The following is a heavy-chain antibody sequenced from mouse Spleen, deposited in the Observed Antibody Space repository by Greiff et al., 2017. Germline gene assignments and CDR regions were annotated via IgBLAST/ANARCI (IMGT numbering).Heavy chain of an antibody. CDR3: TRGGTLLRNYFDY. D-gene: IGHD1-2*01. V-gene: IGHV1-15*01. J-gene: IGHJ2*01. Sequence: VQLQQSGAELVRPGASVTLSCKASGYTFTDYEMHWVKQTPVHGLEWIGAIDPETGGTAYNQKFKGKAILTADKSSSTAYMELRSLTSEDSAVYYCTRGGTLLRNYFDYWGQGTTLTVSS. CDR1: GYTFTDYE. CDR2: IDPETGGT.